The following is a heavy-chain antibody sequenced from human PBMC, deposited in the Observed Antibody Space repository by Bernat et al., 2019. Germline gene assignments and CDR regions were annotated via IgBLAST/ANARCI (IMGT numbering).Heavy chain of an antibody. D-gene: IGHD2-15*01. Sequence: EVQLVESGGGLVKPGGSLRLSCAASGFTFSSYSMNWVRQAPGKGLEWVSAISSSSSYIYYADSVKGRFTISRDNSKNSLYLQMNSLRADDTAVYYCARDDTHCCTGGSSYSIWYGFDIWGQGTMVTVSS. CDR1: GFTFSSYS. CDR2: ISSSSSYI. CDR3: ARDDTHCCTGGSSYSIWYGFDI. J-gene: IGHJ3*02. V-gene: IGHV3-21*01.